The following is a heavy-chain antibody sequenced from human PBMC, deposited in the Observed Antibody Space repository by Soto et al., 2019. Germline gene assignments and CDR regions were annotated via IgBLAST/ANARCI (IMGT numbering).Heavy chain of an antibody. CDR2: IKSKTDGGTT. J-gene: IGHJ3*02. CDR3: TTDFFGVVAAAGTAFDI. D-gene: IGHD6-13*01. Sequence: PGGSLRLSCAASGFTFSNAWMSWVRQAPGKGLEWVGRIKSKTDGGTTDYAAPVKGRFTISRDDSKNTLYLQMNSLKTEDTAVYYCTTDFFGVVAAAGTAFDIWGQGTMVTVSS. V-gene: IGHV3-15*01. CDR1: GFTFSNAW.